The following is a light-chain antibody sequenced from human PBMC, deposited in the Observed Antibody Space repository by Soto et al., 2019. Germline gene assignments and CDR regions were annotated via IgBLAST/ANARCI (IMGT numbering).Light chain of an antibody. Sequence: QSVLTQPASVSGSPGQSITISCTGTSSDVGGYDYVSWYQQYPGKAPKLLIYEVSNRPSGVSNRFAGSKSGNTASLTISGLQAEDEADYYCISYRSTSVPYVFGTGTKLTVL. V-gene: IGLV2-14*01. CDR1: SSDVGGYDY. CDR2: EVS. CDR3: ISYRSTSVPYV. J-gene: IGLJ1*01.